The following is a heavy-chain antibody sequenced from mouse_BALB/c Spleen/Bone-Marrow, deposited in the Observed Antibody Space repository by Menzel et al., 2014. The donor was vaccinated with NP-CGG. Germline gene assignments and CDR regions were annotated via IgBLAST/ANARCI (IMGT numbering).Heavy chain of an antibody. D-gene: IGHD4-1*01. CDR3: ASLTGTFDY. CDR1: GFNIKDTY. V-gene: IGHV14-3*02. J-gene: IGHJ2*01. Sequence: EVNVVESGTDLVKPGASVKLSCTASGFNIKDTYMHWVKQRPEQGLDWIGRIDPASGNIQYDPKFQGRAAITADTSSNTAYLQLSSLTSEDTAVYYCASLTGTFDYWGQGTPLTVSS. CDR2: IDPASGNI.